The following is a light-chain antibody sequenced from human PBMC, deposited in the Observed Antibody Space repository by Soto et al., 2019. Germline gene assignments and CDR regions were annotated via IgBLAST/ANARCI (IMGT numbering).Light chain of an antibody. CDR1: SSDVGAFSY. V-gene: IGLV2-14*01. CDR2: EVN. J-gene: IGLJ2*01. CDR3: SSYTTVSTVL. Sequence: QSVLAQPASVSGSPGQSLTFSCTGTSSDVGAFSYGSWYQQRPGRAPKLIIYEVNNRPSGISDRFSGSKSGNTASLTISGLQAEDEADYYCSSYTTVSTVLFGGGTQLTVL.